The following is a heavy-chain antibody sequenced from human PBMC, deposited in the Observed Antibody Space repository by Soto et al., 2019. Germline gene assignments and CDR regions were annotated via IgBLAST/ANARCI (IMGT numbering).Heavy chain of an antibody. Sequence: QVQLQESGPGLVKPSETLSLTCTVCGGSITNYYCSWFRQPPGEGLEWIGYIQYNGYSAYNLSLKRRVTMSMDTSKTQFSLMLESVTATDTAVYYCARRGFGSLHGLVDVWGQGTTVIVSS. CDR2: IQYNGYS. J-gene: IGHJ6*02. CDR1: GGSITNYY. CDR3: ARRGFGSLHGLVDV. D-gene: IGHD3-10*01. V-gene: IGHV4-59*08.